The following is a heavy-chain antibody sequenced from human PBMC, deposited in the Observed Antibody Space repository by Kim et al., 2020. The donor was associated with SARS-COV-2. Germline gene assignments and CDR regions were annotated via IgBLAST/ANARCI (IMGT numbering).Heavy chain of an antibody. D-gene: IGHD3-10*01. CDR2: ISYSGSA. J-gene: IGHJ4*02. CDR1: GGSITGYH. CDR3: AAYAAGKGGSSL. Sequence: SETLSLTCTVSGGSITGYHWTWIWQPPGKGLEWIGEISYSGSANYKPSLKGRVTIRTDTSKKQLSLQLSSVTAADTAMYYCAAYAAGKGGSSLWGQGTLV. V-gene: IGHV4-59*03.